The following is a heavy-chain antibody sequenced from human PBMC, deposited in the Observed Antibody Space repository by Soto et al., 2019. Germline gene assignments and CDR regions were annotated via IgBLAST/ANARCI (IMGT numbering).Heavy chain of an antibody. Sequence: SETLSLTCDISGDSVSTGSATGNWIRQSPSRGLEWLGRTYYRSKWYYDYSVSVRSRISINPDTSKNQFSLQLNSVTPEDTAVYYCVRLVGNSWLDYWGPGTLVTVSS. CDR2: TYYRSKWYY. V-gene: IGHV6-1*01. D-gene: IGHD6-13*01. CDR1: GDSVSTGSAT. CDR3: VRLVGNSWLDY. J-gene: IGHJ4*02.